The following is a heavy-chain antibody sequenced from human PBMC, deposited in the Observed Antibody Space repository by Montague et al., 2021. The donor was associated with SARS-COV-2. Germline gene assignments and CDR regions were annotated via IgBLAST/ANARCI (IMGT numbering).Heavy chain of an antibody. CDR2: IYGDGSKT. D-gene: IGHD6-19*01. CDR3: AKGWDPSGWIAIYDS. CDR1: GFIFSNYA. J-gene: IGHJ4*02. V-gene: IGHV3-23*03. Sequence: SLRLSCAASGFIFSNYAMNWVRQTPGKGLEWVSVIYGDGSKTYYADSVKGRFTISRGNSKNTLYLQMNSLRTEDTALYYCAKGWDPSGWIAIYDSWGQGTLVPVSS.